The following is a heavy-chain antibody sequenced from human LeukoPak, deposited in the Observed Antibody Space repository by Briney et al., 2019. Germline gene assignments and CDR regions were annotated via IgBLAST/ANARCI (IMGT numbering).Heavy chain of an antibody. CDR1: GFTVSNNY. CDR3: AKDWGSYYFDY. Sequence: GGSLRLSCAAAGFTVSNNYMSWVRQAPGKGLEWVSVIYSGGSSYYADSVKGRFTISRDNSKNTVYLQMNSLRVEDTAVYYCAKDWGSYYFDYWGQGTLVTVSS. J-gene: IGHJ4*02. D-gene: IGHD3-16*01. V-gene: IGHV3-66*01. CDR2: IYSGGSS.